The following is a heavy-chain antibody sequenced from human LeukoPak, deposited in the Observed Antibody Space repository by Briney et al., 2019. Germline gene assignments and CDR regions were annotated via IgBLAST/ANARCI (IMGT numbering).Heavy chain of an antibody. CDR2: IKQDGSEK. CDR3: AKDIRAVADFYFDY. V-gene: IGHV3-7*03. J-gene: IGHJ4*02. CDR1: GFTFSSYS. D-gene: IGHD6-19*01. Sequence: GGSLRLSCAASGFTFSSYSMSWVRQTPGKGLEWVANIKQDGSEKYYVDSVKGRFTISRDNAKNSLFLQMNSLRAEDMALYYCAKDIRAVADFYFDYWGQGTLVTVSS.